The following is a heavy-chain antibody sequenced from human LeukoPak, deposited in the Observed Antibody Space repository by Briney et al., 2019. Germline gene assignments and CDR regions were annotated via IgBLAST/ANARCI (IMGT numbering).Heavy chain of an antibody. CDR1: GFTFSSYG. J-gene: IGHJ4*02. D-gene: IGHD4-17*01. CDR3: AKDRTVTTTPYYFDY. V-gene: IGHV3-30*02. Sequence: GGSLRLSCAASGFTFSSYGMHWVRQAPGKGLEWVAFIRYDGSNKYYADSVKGRFTISRDNSKNTLYLEMNSLRAEDTAVYYCAKDRTVTTTPYYFDYWGQGTLVTVSS. CDR2: IRYDGSNK.